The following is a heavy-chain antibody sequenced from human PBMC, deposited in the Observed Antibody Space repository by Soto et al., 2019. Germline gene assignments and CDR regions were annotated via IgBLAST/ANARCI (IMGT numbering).Heavy chain of an antibody. CDR1: GFTFSTYS. Sequence: GGSLRLSCVGSGFTFSTYSINWVRQAPGKGLEWVSSISSRSDIYYADSVKGRFTISRDNSKNTLYPQMNSLRAEDTAVYYCARDGYDSSGYYYVGGHDYWGQGTLVTVSS. D-gene: IGHD3-22*01. CDR3: ARDGYDSSGYYYVGGHDY. J-gene: IGHJ4*02. CDR2: ISSRSDI. V-gene: IGHV3-21*01.